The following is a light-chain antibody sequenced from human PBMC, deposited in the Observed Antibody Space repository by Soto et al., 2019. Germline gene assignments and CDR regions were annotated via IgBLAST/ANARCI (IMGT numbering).Light chain of an antibody. CDR2: GGS. Sequence: EIVLTQSPGTLSLSPGERATLSCRASQSVSSSYLAWYQQKPGQAPRLLIYGGSSRATDIPDRFSGSGYGSDFTRTVSRLEPEDFAVFHCQQYYSSPPWACGQRPNVELK. CDR1: QSVSSSY. V-gene: IGKV3-20*01. J-gene: IGKJ1*01. CDR3: QQYYSSPPWA.